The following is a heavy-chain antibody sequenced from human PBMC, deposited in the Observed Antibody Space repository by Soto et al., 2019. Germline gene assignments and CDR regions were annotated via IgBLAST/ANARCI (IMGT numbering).Heavy chain of an antibody. CDR1: GASISGFY. V-gene: IGHV4-4*07. CDR2: IYATVTT. D-gene: IGHD1-1*01. CDR3: VRDGTKTLRDWFDP. Sequence: PSETLSLTCTVSGASISGFYWSWIRKSAGKGLGWIGRIYATVTTDYNPSLKSRVMMSVDTSKKQFSLKLRSVTAADTAVYYCVRDGTKTLRDWFDPWGQGISVTVSS. J-gene: IGHJ5*02.